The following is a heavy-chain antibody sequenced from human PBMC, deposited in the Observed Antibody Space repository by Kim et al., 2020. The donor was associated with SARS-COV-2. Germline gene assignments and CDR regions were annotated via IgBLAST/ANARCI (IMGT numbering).Heavy chain of an antibody. D-gene: IGHD3-16*01. V-gene: IGHV1-46*01. CDR3: AREGESLKHFDY. J-gene: IGHJ4*02. Sequence: RYAQRFWGRVTVTRDTSTSTLYMELTSLRSEDTAVYYCAREGESLKHFDYWGQGTLVTVSS.